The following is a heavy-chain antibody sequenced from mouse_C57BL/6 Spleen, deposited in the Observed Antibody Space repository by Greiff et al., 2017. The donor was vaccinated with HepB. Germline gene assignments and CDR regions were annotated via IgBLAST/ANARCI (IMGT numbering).Heavy chain of an antibody. CDR2: ISYDGSN. J-gene: IGHJ4*01. Sequence: DVQLVESGPGLVKPSQSLSLTCSVTGYSITSGYYWNWIRQFPGNKLEWMGYISYDGSNNYNPTLKNRISITRDTSKNQFFLKLNSVTTEDTATYDCASSYYYGSSYDAMDYWGQGTSVTVAS. CDR3: ASSYYYGSSYDAMDY. D-gene: IGHD1-1*01. CDR1: GYSITSGYY. V-gene: IGHV3-6*01.